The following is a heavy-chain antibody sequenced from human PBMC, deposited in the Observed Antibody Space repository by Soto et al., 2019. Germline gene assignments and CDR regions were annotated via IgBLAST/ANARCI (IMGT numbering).Heavy chain of an antibody. J-gene: IGHJ6*02. CDR2: VIPYTGNT. CDR1: GYTFISYA. D-gene: IGHD3-9*01. V-gene: IGHV1-18*01. CDR3: ARGFLTRISWGSTTAQYSYYGMEV. Sequence: QFQLVQSGDEVKKPGASVRVSCKASGYTFISYALSWVRQAPGQGLEWIGRVIPYTGNTFYGQKFQGRVTITTDTATNTAYMDLRSLKSDDTAVYFCARGFLTRISWGSTTAQYSYYGMEVWGQGTMVTVSS.